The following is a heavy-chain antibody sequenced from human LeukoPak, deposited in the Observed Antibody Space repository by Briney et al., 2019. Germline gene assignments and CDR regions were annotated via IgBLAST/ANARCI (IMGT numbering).Heavy chain of an antibody. D-gene: IGHD5-18*01. CDR2: IRYDGSNK. V-gene: IGHV3-30*02. CDR1: GFTFSRYG. J-gene: IGHJ4*02. Sequence: PGGSLRLSCAASGFTFSRYGMHWVRQAPGKGLEWVAFIRYDGSNKYYADSVKGRFTISRDNSKNTLYLQMNSLRAEDTAVYYCARDLVDTAMVTGVRGLDYWGQGTLVTVSS. CDR3: ARDLVDTAMVTGVRGLDY.